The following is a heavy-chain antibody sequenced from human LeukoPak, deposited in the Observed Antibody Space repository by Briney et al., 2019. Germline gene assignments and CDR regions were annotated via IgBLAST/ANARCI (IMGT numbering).Heavy chain of an antibody. J-gene: IGHJ6*02. V-gene: IGHV4-34*01. Sequence: PSETLSLTCAVYGGSFSSYYWSWIRQPPGKGLEWIGEINHSGSTNYNPSLKSRVTISVDTSKNQFSLKLSSVTAADTAVYYCARASSPLGEFYYYYGMDVWGQGTTVTVSS. CDR1: GGSFSSYY. CDR2: INHSGST. D-gene: IGHD3-16*01. CDR3: ARASSPLGEFYYYYGMDV.